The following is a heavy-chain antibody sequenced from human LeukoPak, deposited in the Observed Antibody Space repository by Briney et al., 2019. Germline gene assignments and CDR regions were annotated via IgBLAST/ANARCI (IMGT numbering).Heavy chain of an antibody. CDR1: GFTFDDYA. CDR3: AKDAFGGVIAKGDY. Sequence: GGSLRLSCAASGFTFDDYAMHWVRQAPGKGLEWVSGISWNSGSIGYADSVKGRFTISRDNAKNSLYLQMNSLRAEDTAVYYCAKDAFGGVIAKGDYWGQGTLVTVSS. J-gene: IGHJ4*02. CDR2: ISWNSGSI. V-gene: IGHV3-9*01. D-gene: IGHD3-16*02.